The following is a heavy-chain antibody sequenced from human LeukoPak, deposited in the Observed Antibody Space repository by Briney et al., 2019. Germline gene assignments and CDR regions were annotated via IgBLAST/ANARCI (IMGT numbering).Heavy chain of an antibody. CDR2: ISGSGGTT. Sequence: GGSLRLSCVASGFTFSGYAMNWVRQAPGKGLEWVSGISGSGGTTYYADSVKGRFTISRDNSKNTVYLQMNSLRAEDTAVYYCAKVLGRYYNYGADVWGQGTTVTVSS. CDR1: GFTFSGYA. CDR3: AKVLGRYYNYGADV. D-gene: IGHD2-8*02. J-gene: IGHJ6*02. V-gene: IGHV3-23*01.